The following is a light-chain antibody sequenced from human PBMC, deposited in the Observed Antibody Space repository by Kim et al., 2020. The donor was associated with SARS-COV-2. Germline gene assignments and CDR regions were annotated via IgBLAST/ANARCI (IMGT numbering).Light chain of an antibody. CDR2: EVR. V-gene: IGLV2-18*02. Sequence: QSALTQPPSVSGSPGQSVTISCTGTRSDVGSYDRVSWYHLAPGTAPKLLIYEVRKRPSGVPDRFSGSKSGNTASLTISGLQAEDEAEYYCNSHTSSTAFVFGPGTKVTVL. CDR1: RSDVGSYDR. CDR3: NSHTSSTAFV. J-gene: IGLJ1*01.